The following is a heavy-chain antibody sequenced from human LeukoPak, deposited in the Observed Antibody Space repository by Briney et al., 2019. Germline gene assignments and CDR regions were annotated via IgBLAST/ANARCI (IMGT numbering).Heavy chain of an antibody. CDR1: GGSISSYY. CDR3: ARQVGELSLRSNYYYYYGMDV. J-gene: IGHJ6*02. V-gene: IGHV4-4*07. D-gene: IGHD3-16*01. CDR2: IYTSGST. Sequence: SETLSLTCTVSGGSISSYYWSWIRQPAGKGLEWIGRIYTSGSTNYNPSLKSRVTMSVDTSKNQFSLKLSSVTAADTAVHYCARQVGELSLRSNYYYYYGMDVWGQGTTVTVSS.